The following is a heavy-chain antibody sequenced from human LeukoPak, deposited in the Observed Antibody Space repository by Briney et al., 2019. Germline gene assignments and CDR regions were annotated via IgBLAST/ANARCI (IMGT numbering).Heavy chain of an antibody. CDR3: AKAYYDSSGYYNYFDY. Sequence: GGPLRLSCAASGFTFSNYAMSWVSQAPGKGLEWVSSISGSGGSTLYADSVKGRFTISRDNSKNTLYLQMNSLRAEDTAVYYCAKAYYDSSGYYNYFDYWGQGTLVTVSS. D-gene: IGHD3-22*01. CDR1: GFTFSNYA. V-gene: IGHV3-23*01. J-gene: IGHJ4*02. CDR2: ISGSGGST.